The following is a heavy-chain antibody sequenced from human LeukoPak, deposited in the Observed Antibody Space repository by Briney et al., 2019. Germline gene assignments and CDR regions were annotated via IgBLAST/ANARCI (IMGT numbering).Heavy chain of an antibody. Sequence: SETLSLTCTVSGGPISSGSYYWSWIRQPPGKGLEWIGYIYHSGSTYYNPSLKSRVTISVDRSKNQFSLKLSSVTAADTAVYYCARSAGAVAGTFYWGQGTLVTVSS. D-gene: IGHD6-19*01. CDR1: GGPISSGSYY. J-gene: IGHJ4*02. CDR3: ARSAGAVAGTFY. CDR2: IYHSGST. V-gene: IGHV4-30-2*01.